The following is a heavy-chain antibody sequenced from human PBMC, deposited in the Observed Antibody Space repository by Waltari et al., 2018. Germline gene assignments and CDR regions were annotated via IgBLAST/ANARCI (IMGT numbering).Heavy chain of an antibody. CDR3: ATCYYYDSSGNYYVSDY. J-gene: IGHJ4*02. V-gene: IGHV3-74*01. Sequence: EVQLVESGGGLVQPGGSLRLSCAASGITLSRYWMHWVRQAPGKGLVWVSRINSDGSSTSYADSVKGRFTISRDNAKNTLYLQMNSLRAEDTAVYYCATCYYYDSSGNYYVSDYWGQGTLVTVSS. CDR2: INSDGSST. D-gene: IGHD3-22*01. CDR1: GITLSRYW.